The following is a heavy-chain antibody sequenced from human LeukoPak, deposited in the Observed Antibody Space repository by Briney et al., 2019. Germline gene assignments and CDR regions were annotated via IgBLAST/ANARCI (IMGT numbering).Heavy chain of an antibody. CDR2: ITRSGAAK. D-gene: IGHD2-21*02. V-gene: IGHV3-23*01. CDR3: AKDHSSCAGRDCLLFDN. CDR1: GFTFSTFA. Sequence: GGSLRLSCAASGFTFSTFAMSWGRRAPGKGVEGVSTITRSGAAKYYADSVKGRFTISRDNSKNTLYLQMDSLSAEDTALYYCAKDHSSCAGRDCLLFDNWGQGTLVTVSS. J-gene: IGHJ4*02.